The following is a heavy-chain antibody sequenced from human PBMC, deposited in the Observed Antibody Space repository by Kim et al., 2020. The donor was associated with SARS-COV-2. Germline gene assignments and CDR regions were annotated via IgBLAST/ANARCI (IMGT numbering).Heavy chain of an antibody. Sequence: SETLSLTCTVSGGSISSSSYYWGWIRQPPGKGLEWIGSIYYSGSTYYNPSLKSRVTISVDTSKNQFSLKLSSVTAADTAVYYCAREFFYYGDHPYEFDPWGQGTLVTVSS. V-gene: IGHV4-39*02. CDR1: GGSISSSSYY. D-gene: IGHD4-17*01. J-gene: IGHJ5*02. CDR2: IYYSGST. CDR3: AREFFYYGDHPYEFDP.